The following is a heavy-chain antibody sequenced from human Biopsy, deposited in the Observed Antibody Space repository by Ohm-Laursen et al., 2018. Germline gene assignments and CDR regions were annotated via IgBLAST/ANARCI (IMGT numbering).Heavy chain of an antibody. J-gene: IGHJ4*02. Sequence: SVKVSCKAPGGTFSNYGVNWVRQASGQGLEWLGGNIPILGTGNYAQKFQDRVTISADESTSTSYMELSSLTTEDTAIYYCARGPHSGSHSCFDYWGRGTLVTVSS. CDR3: ARGPHSGSHSCFDY. CDR2: NIPILGTG. D-gene: IGHD1-26*01. V-gene: IGHV1-69*13. CDR1: GGTFSNYG.